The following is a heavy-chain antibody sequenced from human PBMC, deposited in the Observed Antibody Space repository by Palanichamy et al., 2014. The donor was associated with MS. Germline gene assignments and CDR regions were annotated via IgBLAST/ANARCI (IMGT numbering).Heavy chain of an antibody. D-gene: IGHD6-19*01. CDR2: IYYSGST. CDR3: ARDSSGWYVPDY. V-gene: IGHV4-59*01. Sequence: ESGPGLVKPSETLSLTCTVSGGSISSYYWSWIRQPPGKGLEWIGYIYYSGSTNYNPSLKSRVTISVDASKNQFSLKLSSVTAADTAVYYCARDSSGWYVPDYWGQGTLVTVSS. CDR1: GGSISSYY. J-gene: IGHJ4*02.